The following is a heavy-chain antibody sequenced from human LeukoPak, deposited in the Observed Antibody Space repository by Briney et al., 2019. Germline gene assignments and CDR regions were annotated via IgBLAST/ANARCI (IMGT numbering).Heavy chain of an antibody. Sequence: GGSLRLSCAASGFTFRSYAKHWVPQARAKGLVWGAVISYDGSNKHYAHSAKGRFTISRDNYKNSLYLQLNTQRPQDTAVFYCATGGYGDYLVGYFDYWGQGPLVTVS. CDR3: ATGGYGDYLVGYFDY. CDR1: GFTFRSYA. CDR2: ISYDGSNK. J-gene: IGHJ4*02. D-gene: IGHD4-17*01. V-gene: IGHV3-30*16.